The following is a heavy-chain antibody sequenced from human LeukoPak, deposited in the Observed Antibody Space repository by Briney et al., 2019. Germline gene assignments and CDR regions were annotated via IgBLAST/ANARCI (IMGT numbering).Heavy chain of an antibody. CDR3: ARDTPLRAARPQSSLWGMDV. D-gene: IGHD6-6*01. J-gene: IGHJ6*02. CDR2: INPSGGST. CDR1: GYTFTSYY. V-gene: IGHV1-46*01. Sequence: ASVKVSCKASGYTFTSYYMHWVRQAPGQGLEWMGIINPSGGSTSYAQKFQDRVTMTRDTSTSTVYMELSSLRSEDTAVYYCARDTPLRAARPQSSLWGMDVWGQGTTVTVSS.